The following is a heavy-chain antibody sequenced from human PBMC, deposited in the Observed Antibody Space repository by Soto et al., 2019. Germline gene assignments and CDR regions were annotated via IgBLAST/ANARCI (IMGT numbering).Heavy chain of an antibody. D-gene: IGHD2-2*01. CDR1: GFSLSTSGMC. V-gene: IGHV2-70*11. J-gene: IGHJ4*02. Sequence: SGPTLVNPTQTLTLTCTFSGFSLSTSGMCVSWIRQPPGKALEWLARIDWDDDKYYSTSLKTRLTISKDTSKNQVVLTMTNMDPVDTATYYCARIGSTSRPGDYWGQGTLVTVSS. CDR3: ARIGSTSRPGDY. CDR2: IDWDDDK.